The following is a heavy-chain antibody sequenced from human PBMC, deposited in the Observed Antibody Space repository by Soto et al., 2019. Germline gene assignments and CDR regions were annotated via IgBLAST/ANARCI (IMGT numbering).Heavy chain of an antibody. Sequence: QVQLVESGGGVVQPGRSLRLSCASSGFRFSDYAIHWVRQAPGKGLEWVAVISYDGSNRYYGDSVKGRFTIIRDNSMDTLYLEMNSLRADDTAVYYCTRDSGFGNYFGPNDNWGQGTLVIVSS. V-gene: IGHV3-30*03. J-gene: IGHJ1*01. CDR2: ISYDGSNR. CDR3: TRDSGFGNYFGPNDN. CDR1: GFRFSDYA. D-gene: IGHD4-4*01.